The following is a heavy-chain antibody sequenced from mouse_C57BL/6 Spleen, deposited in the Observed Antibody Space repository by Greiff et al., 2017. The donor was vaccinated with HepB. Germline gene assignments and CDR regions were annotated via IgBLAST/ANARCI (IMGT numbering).Heavy chain of an antibody. Sequence: QVQLQQSGPELVKPGASVKISCKASGYAFSSSWMNWVKHRPGKGLEWIGRIYPGDGDTNYNGKFKGKATLTADKSSSTAYMQLSSLTSEDSAVYFCAREGVLRSPFAYWGQGTLVTVSA. J-gene: IGHJ3*01. D-gene: IGHD1-1*01. CDR3: AREGVLRSPFAY. V-gene: IGHV1-82*01. CDR2: IYPGDGDT. CDR1: GYAFSSSW.